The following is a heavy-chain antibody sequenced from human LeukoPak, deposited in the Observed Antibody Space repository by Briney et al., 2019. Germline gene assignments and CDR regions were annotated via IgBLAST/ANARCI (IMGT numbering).Heavy chain of an antibody. CDR2: IIPIFGTA. CDR1: GGTFSSYA. J-gene: IGHJ3*02. D-gene: IGHD2-15*01. Sequence: SVKVSCKASGGTFSSYAISWVRQAPGQGLEWMGGIIPIFGTANYAQKFQGRVTITADKSTSTAYMELSSLRSEDTAVYYCARDGGESDDTNDAFDIWGQGTMVTVSS. V-gene: IGHV1-69*06. CDR3: ARDGGESDDTNDAFDI.